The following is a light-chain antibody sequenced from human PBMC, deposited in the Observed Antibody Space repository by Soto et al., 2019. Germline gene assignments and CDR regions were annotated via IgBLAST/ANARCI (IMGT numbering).Light chain of an antibody. Sequence: DIQMTQSPSSLSASVGDRVTITCRASQSISSYLNWYQQKPGKAPNLLIYAASSLQSGVPSRFSGSGSGTDFTLTISSLQPDDFATYYCQQSDSTRYTFGHGTKLEIK. J-gene: IGKJ2*01. CDR1: QSISSY. CDR3: QQSDSTRYT. V-gene: IGKV1-39*01. CDR2: AAS.